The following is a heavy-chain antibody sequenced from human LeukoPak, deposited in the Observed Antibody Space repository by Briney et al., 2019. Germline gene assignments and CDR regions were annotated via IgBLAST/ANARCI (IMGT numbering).Heavy chain of an antibody. D-gene: IGHD3-22*01. Sequence: GASVKVSCKASGYTFTSYYMHWVRQAPGQGLEWMGIINPSGGSTSYAQKFQGRVTMTRDMSTSTVYMELSSLRSEDTAVYYCARDDEVVITPHYYFDYWGQGTLVTVSS. J-gene: IGHJ4*02. V-gene: IGHV1-46*01. CDR1: GYTFTSYY. CDR3: ARDDEVVITPHYYFDY. CDR2: INPSGGST.